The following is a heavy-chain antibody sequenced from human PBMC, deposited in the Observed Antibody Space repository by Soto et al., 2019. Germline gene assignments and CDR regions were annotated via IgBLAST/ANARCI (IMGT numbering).Heavy chain of an antibody. V-gene: IGHV4-39*01. Sequence: SETLSLTCIVSGESISSSSYYWCWIRQPPGKCLEWIGSIYYSGRTYYNPSFKSRVTISIDTSKNQFSLKLSSVTATDTAVYYCARQRTTVVTQAYFDHWGQGALVTVSS. CDR3: ARQRTTVVTQAYFDH. CDR2: IYYSGRT. D-gene: IGHD2-21*02. J-gene: IGHJ4*02. CDR1: GESISSSSYY.